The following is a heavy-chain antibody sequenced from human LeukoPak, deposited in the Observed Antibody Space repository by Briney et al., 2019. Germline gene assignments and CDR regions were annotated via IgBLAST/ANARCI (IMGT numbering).Heavy chain of an antibody. J-gene: IGHJ6*02. CDR2: INHSGST. CDR3: GRSGYDHGYYGMDV. CDR1: GGSFSGYY. V-gene: IGHV4-34*01. D-gene: IGHD5-12*01. Sequence: SETLSLTCAVYGGSFSGYYWSWIRQPPGKGLEWIGEINHSGSTNYNPSLKSRVTISVDTSKNQFSLKLSSVTAADTAVYYCGRSGYDHGYYGMDVWGQGTTVTVSS.